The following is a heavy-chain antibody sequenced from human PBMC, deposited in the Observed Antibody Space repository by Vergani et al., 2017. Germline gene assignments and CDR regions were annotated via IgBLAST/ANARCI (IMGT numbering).Heavy chain of an antibody. J-gene: IGHJ5*02. CDR1: GGTFSSYA. Sequence: QVQLVQSGAEVKKPGSSVKVSCKASGGTFSSYAISWVRQAPGQGLEWMGGIIPIFGTANYAQKFQGRVTITADESTSTAYMDLSSLRSEDTAVYYCASSYCGGDCYINWFDPWGQGTLVTVSS. V-gene: IGHV1-69*01. CDR2: IIPIFGTA. D-gene: IGHD2-21*02. CDR3: ASSYCGGDCYINWFDP.